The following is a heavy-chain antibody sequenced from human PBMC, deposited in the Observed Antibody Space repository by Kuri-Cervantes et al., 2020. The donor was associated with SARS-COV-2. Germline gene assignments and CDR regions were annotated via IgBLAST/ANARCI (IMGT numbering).Heavy chain of an antibody. V-gene: IGHV3-30*04. CDR3: ARVFYEWFLIVGPPQFDP. D-gene: IGHD3-3*01. J-gene: IGHJ5*02. CDR2: ISYDGSNK. Sequence: GESLKISCAASGFTFSSYAMHWVRQAPGKGLEWVAVISYDGSNKYYADSVKGRFTISRDNSKNTLYLQMNSLRAEDTAVYYCARVFYEWFLIVGPPQFDPWGQRTLVTVSS. CDR1: GFTFSSYA.